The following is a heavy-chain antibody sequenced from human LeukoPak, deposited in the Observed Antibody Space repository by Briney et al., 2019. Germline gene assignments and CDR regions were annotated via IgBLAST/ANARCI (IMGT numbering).Heavy chain of an antibody. Sequence: PGGSLRLSCAASGFTFSNYAMSWVRQAPGKGLEWVSAISGSGGSTHYADSVKGRFTISRDNSKNTLYLQMNSLRAEDTAVYYCAKDELLATNWFDLWGQGTLVTVSS. J-gene: IGHJ5*02. D-gene: IGHD2-21*02. V-gene: IGHV3-23*01. CDR1: GFTFSNYA. CDR2: ISGSGGST. CDR3: AKDELLATNWFDL.